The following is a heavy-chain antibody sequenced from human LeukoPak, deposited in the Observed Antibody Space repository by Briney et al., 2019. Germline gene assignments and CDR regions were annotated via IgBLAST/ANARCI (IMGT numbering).Heavy chain of an antibody. CDR3: ARGPHAMVRGVIITEFYFDY. V-gene: IGHV3-21*01. CDR1: GLTFSSYS. J-gene: IGHJ4*02. CDR2: ISSSSNYI. Sequence: GGSLRLSCAASGLTFSSYSMNWVRQAPGKGLEWVSSISSSSNYIYCADSVKGRFTISRDNAKNSLYLQMSSLRAEDTAVYYCARGPHAMVRGVIITEFYFDYWGQGTLVTVSS. D-gene: IGHD3-10*01.